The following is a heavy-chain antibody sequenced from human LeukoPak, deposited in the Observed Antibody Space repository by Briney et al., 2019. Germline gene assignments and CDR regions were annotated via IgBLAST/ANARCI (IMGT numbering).Heavy chain of an antibody. CDR2: INHSGST. V-gene: IGHV4-34*01. CDR1: GGSFSGYH. D-gene: IGHD1-26*01. J-gene: IGHJ6*02. CDR3: RRHTQIGGSYYGDYYYGMDV. Sequence: SETLSLTCAVYGGSFSGYHWSWIRQPPGKGLEWIGEINHSGSTNYNPSLKSRLTISVDTSKNQFSLTLSSVTAADTAVYFCRRHTQIGGSYYGDYYYGMDVGGPGTTVTVSS.